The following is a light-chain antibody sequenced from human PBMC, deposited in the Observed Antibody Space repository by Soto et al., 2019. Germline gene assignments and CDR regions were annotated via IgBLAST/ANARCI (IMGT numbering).Light chain of an antibody. CDR2: ETS. J-gene: IGKJ4*01. CDR1: QSVDSSY. CDR3: QQYGSYPLT. Sequence: EVVLTQSPGALSLSPGERATLSCRASQSVDSSYLAWYQQRPGQAPRLLIYETSSRATGIPDRFSGSGSGTDFTLTVSRLEPDDFAVYFCQQYGSYPLTFGGGTKVEIK. V-gene: IGKV3-20*01.